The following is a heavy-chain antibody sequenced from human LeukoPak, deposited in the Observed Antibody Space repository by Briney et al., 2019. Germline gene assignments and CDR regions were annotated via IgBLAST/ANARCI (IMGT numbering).Heavy chain of an antibody. CDR2: FDPEDGET. Sequence: GASVKVSCKVSGYTLTELSIHWVRQAPGKGLEWMGAFDPEDGETIYAQKFQGRVTMTEDTSTDTAYMELSSLRSEDTAVYYCATPANYFGSGSYYFYWGQGSLVTVSS. V-gene: IGHV1-24*01. D-gene: IGHD3-10*01. CDR3: ATPANYFGSGSYYFY. CDR1: GYTLTELS. J-gene: IGHJ4*02.